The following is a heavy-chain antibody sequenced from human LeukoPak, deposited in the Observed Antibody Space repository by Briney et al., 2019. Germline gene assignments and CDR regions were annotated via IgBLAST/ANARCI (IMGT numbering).Heavy chain of an antibody. CDR1: GVTFSTSA. Sequence: GRSLRPSCVASGVTFSTSAMTWVRQAPGKGLEWVSTISGSGTSTYYADPVKGRFTISRDNSKTTLYLQMNSLRAEAKAVLYCAKCHDYSYSFDSWGQGTLVTVSS. CDR2: ISGSGTST. V-gene: IGHV3-23*01. D-gene: IGHD2-21*01. J-gene: IGHJ4*02. CDR3: AKCHDYSYSFDS.